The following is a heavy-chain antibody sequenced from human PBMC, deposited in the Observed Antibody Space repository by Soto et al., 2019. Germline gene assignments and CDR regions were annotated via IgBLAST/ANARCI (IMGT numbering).Heavy chain of an antibody. CDR2: ISTSGST. D-gene: IGHD6-19*01. CDR1: GDSINSYY. J-gene: IGHJ4*02. V-gene: IGHV4-4*07. CDR3: ARVGVAGSLEYFDY. Sequence: ETLSLTCTVSGDSINSYYWSWIRQPAGKGLEWIGRISTSGSTKYNPSLKSRVTMPIGTSKNQFSLKLSSVTAADTAVYYCARVGVAGSLEYFDYWGQGSLVTVSS.